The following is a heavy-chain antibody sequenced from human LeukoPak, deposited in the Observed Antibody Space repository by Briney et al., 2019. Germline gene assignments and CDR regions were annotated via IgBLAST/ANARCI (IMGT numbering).Heavy chain of an antibody. D-gene: IGHD3-10*01. Sequence: GASVKVSCKASGYTFTGYYMHWVRQAPGQGLEWMGWINPNSGGTNYAQKFQGRVTMTRDTSISTAYMELSRLRSDDTAVYYCARVSSGSYLPLIGTFNIWGQGTMATVSS. J-gene: IGHJ3*02. CDR2: INPNSGGT. CDR1: GYTFTGYY. CDR3: ARVSSGSYLPLIGTFNI. V-gene: IGHV1-2*02.